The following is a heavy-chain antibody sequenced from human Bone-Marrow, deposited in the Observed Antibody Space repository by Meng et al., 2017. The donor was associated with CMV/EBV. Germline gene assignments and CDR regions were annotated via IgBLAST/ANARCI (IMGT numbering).Heavy chain of an antibody. V-gene: IGHV4-39*01. CDR3: ARGHPSSSGWYRDY. CDR1: GGSISSSTYY. D-gene: IGHD6-19*01. Sequence: SETLSLTCTVSGGSISSSTYYWAWIRQPPGKGPEWIGYIFYSGSTYYNSSLKSRVTISVDTSKNQFSLKLSSVTAADTAVYYCARGHPSSSGWYRDYWGQGTLVTVSS. CDR2: IFYSGST. J-gene: IGHJ4*02.